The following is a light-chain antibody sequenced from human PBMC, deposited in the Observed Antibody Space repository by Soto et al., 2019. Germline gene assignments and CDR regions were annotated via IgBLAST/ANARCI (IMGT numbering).Light chain of an antibody. J-gene: IGKJ4*01. V-gene: IGKV1-5*01. Sequence: DILVANSPSALSASGGDRGTSTCRASQRISSYLNWYQQKPGKAPNLLIWDASRFSGSGSGTEFTLTISFLQTAAFATYYCQQYPTHPPLTFRGGTKVDIK. CDR3: QQYPTHPPLT. CDR1: QRISSY.